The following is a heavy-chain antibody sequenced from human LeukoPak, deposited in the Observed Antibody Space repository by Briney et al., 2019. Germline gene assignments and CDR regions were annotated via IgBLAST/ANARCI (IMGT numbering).Heavy chain of an antibody. V-gene: IGHV1-8*01. J-gene: IGHJ6*03. Sequence: ASVKVSCKASGYTFTSYDINWVRQATGQGLEWMGWMNPNSGNTGYAQKFQGRVTMTRNTSISTAYTELSSLRSEDTAVYYCARAPATLRYYYYYYMDDWGKGTTVTVSS. CDR2: MNPNSGNT. CDR3: ARAPATLRYYYYYYMDD. D-gene: IGHD2-15*01. CDR1: GYTFTSYD.